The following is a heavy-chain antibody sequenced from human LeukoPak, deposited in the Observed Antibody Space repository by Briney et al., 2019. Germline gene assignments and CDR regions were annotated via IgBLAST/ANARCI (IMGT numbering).Heavy chain of an antibody. CDR2: IYYSGST. Sequence: PSETLSLTCTVSGGSISSYCWSWIRQPPGKGLEWIGYIYYSGSTYYNPSLKSRVTISVDTSKNQFSLKLSSVTAADTAVYYCARDRGYCSSTSCSDYYYYGMDVWGQGTTVTVSS. J-gene: IGHJ6*02. CDR1: GGSISSYC. D-gene: IGHD2-2*01. V-gene: IGHV4-59*12. CDR3: ARDRGYCSSTSCSDYYYYGMDV.